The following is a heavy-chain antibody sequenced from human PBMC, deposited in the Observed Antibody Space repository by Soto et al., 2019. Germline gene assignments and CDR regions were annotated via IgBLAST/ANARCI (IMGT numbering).Heavy chain of an antibody. V-gene: IGHV1-8*01. D-gene: IGHD1-1*01. J-gene: IGHJ6*02. CDR3: ARERNMYGMDV. CDR1: GYTFTSYD. Sequence: QVQLVQSGAEVKKPGASVKVSYKASGYTFTSYDINWVRQATGQGLEWMGWMNPNRGNTVYAQKFQDRVTMTRNTSISTAYMELSSLRSEDTAVYYCARERNMYGMDVWGQGTTVTVSS. CDR2: MNPNRGNT.